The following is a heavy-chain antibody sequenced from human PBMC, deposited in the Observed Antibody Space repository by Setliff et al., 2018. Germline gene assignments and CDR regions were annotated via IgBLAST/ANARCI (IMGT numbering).Heavy chain of an antibody. CDR3: ARGSVEYSRGWYYFDY. CDR2: IIPIFGSA. Sequence: SVKVSCKASGYTFTSFDISWVRQAPGQGLEWMGGIIPIFGSANYARKFQGRVTVTADESTSTAYMELSSLRSEDTAVYYCARGSVEYSRGWYYFDYWAQGTLVTVSS. J-gene: IGHJ4*02. CDR1: GYTFTSFD. V-gene: IGHV1-69*13. D-gene: IGHD6-19*01.